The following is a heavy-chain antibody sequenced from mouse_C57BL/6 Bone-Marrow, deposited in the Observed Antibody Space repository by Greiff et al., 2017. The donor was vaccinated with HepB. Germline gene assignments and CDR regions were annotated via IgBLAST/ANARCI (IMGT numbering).Heavy chain of an antibody. CDR2: IYPGNSDT. V-gene: IGHV1-5*01. Sequence: EVKLQESGTVLARPGASVKMSCKTSGYTFTSYWMHWVKQRPGQGLEWIGAIYPGNSDTSYNQKFTGKAKLTAVTSASTAYMELSSLTNEDSAVYYCTREELGVYAYDVWFAYWGQGTLVTVSA. J-gene: IGHJ3*01. CDR1: GYTFTSYW. D-gene: IGHD2-2*01. CDR3: TREELGVYAYDVWFAY.